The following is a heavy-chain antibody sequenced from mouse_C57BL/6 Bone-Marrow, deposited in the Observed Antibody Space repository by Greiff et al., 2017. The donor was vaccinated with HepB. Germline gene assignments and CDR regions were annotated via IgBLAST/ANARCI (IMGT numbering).Heavy chain of an antibody. CDR2: LDPENGDT. CDR3: TPIPYGYFDV. Sequence: VQLQQSGAELVRPGASVKLSCTASGFNIKDDYMHWVKQRPEQGLEWIGWLDPENGDTEYASKFQGKATITADTSSNTAYLQLSSLTSEDTAVYYCTPIPYGYFDVWGTGTTVTVSS. CDR1: GFNIKDDY. V-gene: IGHV14-4*01. J-gene: IGHJ1*03. D-gene: IGHD6-5*01.